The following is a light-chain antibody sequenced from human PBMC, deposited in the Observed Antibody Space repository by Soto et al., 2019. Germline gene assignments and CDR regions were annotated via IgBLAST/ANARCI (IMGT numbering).Light chain of an antibody. CDR1: QSVLYSSNNKNY. J-gene: IGKJ1*01. CDR2: WAS. V-gene: IGKV4-1*01. Sequence: DIVMTHSPDSLAVSLGERATINCKSSQSVLYSSNNKNYLAWYQQKPGQHPKLLIYWASTRESGVPDRISGSGSGTDFTLIISSLQAEDVAVYYCQQYLRPWTFGQGTKVQIK. CDR3: QQYLRPWT.